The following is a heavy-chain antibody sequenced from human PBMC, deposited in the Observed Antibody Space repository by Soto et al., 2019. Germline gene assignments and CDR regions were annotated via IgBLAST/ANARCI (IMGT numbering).Heavy chain of an antibody. CDR1: GFTFSSYW. J-gene: IGHJ4*02. CDR2: INSDGGST. CDR3: AREGNGLEWLLSEYENFDY. V-gene: IGHV3-74*01. D-gene: IGHD3-3*01. Sequence: GGSLRLSCAASGFTFSSYWMHWVRQAPGKGLVWVSRINSDGGSTSYADSVKGRFTISRDNAKNTLYLQMNSLRAEDTAVYYCAREGNGLEWLLSEYENFDYWGQGTLVTVSS.